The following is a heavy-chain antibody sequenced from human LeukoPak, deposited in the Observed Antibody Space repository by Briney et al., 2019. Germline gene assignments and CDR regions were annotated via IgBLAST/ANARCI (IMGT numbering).Heavy chain of an antibody. CDR3: VREIYCSSSSCSDY. CDR2: ISSGSSYI. CDR1: GFTFSRYT. V-gene: IGHV3-21*06. J-gene: IGHJ4*02. D-gene: IGHD2-2*01. Sequence: KTGGSLRLSCAASGFTFSRYTMNWVRQAPGKGLEWVSSISSGSSYIYYADSVKGRFTISRDNAKNSMYLQMNSLRAEDTAMYYCVREIYCSSSSCSDYWGQGTLVTVSS.